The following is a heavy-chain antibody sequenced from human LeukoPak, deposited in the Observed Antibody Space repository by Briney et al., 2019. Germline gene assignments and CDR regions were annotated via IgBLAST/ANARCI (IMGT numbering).Heavy chain of an antibody. CDR2: ISSSTSTI. D-gene: IGHD3-22*01. CDR3: ARAQYYDSSGYYYEDYFQH. Sequence: GGSLRLSCAASGFTFSSYSMNWVRQAPGKGLEWISYISSSTSTIYYADSVKGRFTISRDNAKNSLYLQMNSLGDEDTAVYYCARAQYYDSSGYYYEDYFQHWGQGTLVTVSS. CDR1: GFTFSSYS. J-gene: IGHJ1*01. V-gene: IGHV3-48*02.